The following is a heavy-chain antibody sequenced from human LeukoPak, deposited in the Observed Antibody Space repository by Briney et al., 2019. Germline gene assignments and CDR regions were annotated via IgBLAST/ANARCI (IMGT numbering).Heavy chain of an antibody. CDR2: ISYDGNNK. J-gene: IGHJ6*02. CDR3: ARDLSMYYNYGMDV. CDR1: GFTFSTYA. V-gene: IGHV3-30-3*01. Sequence: GGSLRLSCAASGFTFSTYAMHWVRQAPGKGLEWVAVISYDGNNKYYADSVRGRFTTSRDNSKTTVSLQMDSLRAEDTAVYYCARDLSMYYNYGMDVWGQGTTVTVSS.